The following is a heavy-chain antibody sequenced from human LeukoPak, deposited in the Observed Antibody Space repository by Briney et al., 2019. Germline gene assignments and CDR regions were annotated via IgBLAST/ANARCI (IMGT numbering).Heavy chain of an antibody. CDR2: IYYSGST. J-gene: IGHJ5*02. V-gene: IGHV4-59*08. CDR1: GGSISSYY. Sequence: SETLSLTCTVSGGSISSYYWSWIRQPPGKGLEWIGYIYYSGSTNYYPSLKSRVTISVDTSKNQFSLKLSSVTAADTAVYYCARLRTTVTTRWFDPWGQGTLVTVSS. CDR3: ARLRTTVTTRWFDP. D-gene: IGHD4-17*01.